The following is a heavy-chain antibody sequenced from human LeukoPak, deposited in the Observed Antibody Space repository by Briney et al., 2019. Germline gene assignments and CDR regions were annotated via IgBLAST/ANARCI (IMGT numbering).Heavy chain of an antibody. D-gene: IGHD3-10*01. CDR1: GGSISSSSYY. Sequence: SETLSLTCTVSGGSISSSSYYWGWIRQPPGKGLEWIGYIYYSGSTNYNPSLKSRVTISVDTSKNQFSLKLSSVTAADTAVYYCASMVRGVPLSWGQGTLVTVSS. CDR3: ASMVRGVPLS. CDR2: IYYSGST. J-gene: IGHJ4*02. V-gene: IGHV4-61*05.